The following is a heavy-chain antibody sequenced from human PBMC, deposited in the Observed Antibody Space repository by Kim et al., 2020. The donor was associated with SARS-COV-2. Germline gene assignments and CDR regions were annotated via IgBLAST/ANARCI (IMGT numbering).Heavy chain of an antibody. Sequence: SETLSLTCAVYGGSFSGYYWSWIRQPPGKGLEWIWEINHSGSTNYNPSLKSRVTISVDTSKNQFSLKLSSVTAADTAVYYCARVVRSLTGYYYYYYYGMDVWGDRTTLTVSS. CDR2: INHSGST. CDR1: GGSFSGYY. V-gene: IGHV4-34*01. J-gene: IGHJ6*04. D-gene: IGHD3-9*01. CDR3: ARVVRSLTGYYYYYYYGMDV.